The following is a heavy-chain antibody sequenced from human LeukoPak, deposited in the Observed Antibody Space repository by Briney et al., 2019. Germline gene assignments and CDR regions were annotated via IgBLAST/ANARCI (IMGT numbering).Heavy chain of an antibody. J-gene: IGHJ4*02. CDR2: IRSKANSYAT. CDR1: GFTFSGSA. D-gene: IGHD3-22*01. CDR3: TRRNYDSSGSYDY. V-gene: IGHV3-73*01. Sequence: GGSLRLSCAASGFTFSGSAMHWVRQASGKGLEWVGRIRSKANSYATAYAASVKGRFTISRDDSKNTAYLQMNSLKTEDTAVYYCTRRNYDSSGSYDYWGQGTLVTVSS.